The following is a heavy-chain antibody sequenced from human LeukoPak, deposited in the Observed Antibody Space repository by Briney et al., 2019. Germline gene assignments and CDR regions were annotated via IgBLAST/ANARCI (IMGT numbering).Heavy chain of an antibody. Sequence: PGGSLRLSCAASGFTFSSYGMHWVRQAPGKGLEWVAVISYDGSNRYYADSVKGRFTISRDTSKNTLYLQMNSLRAEDTAVYYCARDPYSGGYWNYYYYYMDVWGKGTTVTISS. CDR3: ARDPYSGGYWNYYYYYMDV. D-gene: IGHD1-26*01. CDR1: GFTFSSYG. CDR2: ISYDGSNR. J-gene: IGHJ6*03. V-gene: IGHV3-30*03.